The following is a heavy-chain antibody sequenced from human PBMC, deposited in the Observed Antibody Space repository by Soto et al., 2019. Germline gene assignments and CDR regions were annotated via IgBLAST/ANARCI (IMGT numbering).Heavy chain of an antibody. CDR3: ARVITIFGVVIISWSDP. J-gene: IGHJ5*02. D-gene: IGHD3-3*01. CDR1: GYSISSGYY. CDR2: IYHSGST. V-gene: IGHV4-38-2*01. Sequence: TSETLSLTCAVSGYSISSGYYWGWIRQPPGKGPEWIGSIYHSGSTYYNPSLKSRVTISVDTSKNQFSLKLSSVTAADTAVYYCARVITIFGVVIISWSDPWGQGTLVTVSS.